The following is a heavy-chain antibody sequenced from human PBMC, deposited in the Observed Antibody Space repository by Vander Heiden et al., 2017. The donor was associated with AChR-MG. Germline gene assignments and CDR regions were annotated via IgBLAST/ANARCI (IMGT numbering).Heavy chain of an antibody. V-gene: IGHV4-39*01. Sequence: QLQLQESGPGLVKPSETLSLTCTVSGGSISSSSYYWGWIRQPPGKGLEWIGGIYYSGSTYSNPSLKSRVTISVDTSKNQFSLKLSSVTAADTAVYYCARLAGREERNYFDYWGQGTLVTVSS. CDR2: IYYSGST. J-gene: IGHJ4*02. CDR3: ARLAGREERNYFDY. CDR1: GGSISSSSYY.